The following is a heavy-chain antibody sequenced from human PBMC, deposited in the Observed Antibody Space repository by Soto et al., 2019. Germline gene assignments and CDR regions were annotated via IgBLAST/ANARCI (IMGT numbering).Heavy chain of an antibody. CDR1: GYTFTSYG. Sequence: QVQLVQSGAEVKKPGASVKVSCKASGYTFTSYGISWVRQAPGQGLEWMGWISAYNGNTNYAQKLQGRVTMTTVTSTSTAYMELRSLRSDDTAVYYCAHGRITMVRGVIRCYGMDVWGQGSTVTVSS. J-gene: IGHJ6*02. V-gene: IGHV1-18*01. CDR3: AHGRITMVRGVIRCYGMDV. CDR2: ISAYNGNT. D-gene: IGHD3-10*01.